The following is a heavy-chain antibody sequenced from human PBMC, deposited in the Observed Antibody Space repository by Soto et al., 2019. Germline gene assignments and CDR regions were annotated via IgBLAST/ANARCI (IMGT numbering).Heavy chain of an antibody. J-gene: IGHJ4*02. CDR1: SGSISVTNVF. CDR2: VDYSGTA. CDR3: ARITGRHLDY. V-gene: IGHV4-39*01. D-gene: IGHD1-20*01. Sequence: PSETLSLTCPVSSGSISVTNVFWGWVRQPPGKGLEWIGNVDYSGTAYFSPSLATRVTFHVDTSKNRFCLTLYSVTAADTAVYYCARITGRHLDYWGQGILITSPQ.